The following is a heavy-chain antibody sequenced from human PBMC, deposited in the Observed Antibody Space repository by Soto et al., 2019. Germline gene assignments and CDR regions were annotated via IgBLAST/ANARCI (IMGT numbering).Heavy chain of an antibody. CDR3: ARAKDSSGYHYFDY. V-gene: IGHV1-3*01. CDR2: INAGNGNT. D-gene: IGHD3-22*01. Sequence: QVQLVQSGAEVKKPGASVKVSCKASGYTFTSYAMHWVRQAPGQRLEWMGWINAGNGNTKYSQKFQGRVTITRDTSASSAQLELSSLRSEDTAVYYCARAKDSSGYHYFDYWGQVTLGTVSA. J-gene: IGHJ4*02. CDR1: GYTFTSYA.